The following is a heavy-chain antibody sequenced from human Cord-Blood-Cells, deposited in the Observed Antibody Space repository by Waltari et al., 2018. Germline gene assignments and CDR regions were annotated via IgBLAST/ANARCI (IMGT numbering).Heavy chain of an antibody. CDR3: ARDEIGGSYSGY. CDR1: GYSISSGYY. Sequence: QVQLQESGPGLVKPSETLSLTCAVSGYSISSGYYWGWIRQPPGKGLAWIGSIYHSGSTYYNPSLKSRVTISVDTSKNQFSLKLSSVTAADTAVYYCARDEIGGSYSGYWGQGTLVTVSS. V-gene: IGHV4-38-2*02. D-gene: IGHD1-26*01. J-gene: IGHJ4*02. CDR2: IYHSGST.